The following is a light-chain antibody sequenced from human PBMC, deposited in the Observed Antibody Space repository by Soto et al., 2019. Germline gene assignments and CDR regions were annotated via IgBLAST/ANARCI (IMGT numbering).Light chain of an antibody. V-gene: IGLV1-44*01. CDR3: AAWDDSLNGVV. CDR1: SSNIGSNS. J-gene: IGLJ2*01. CDR2: SSN. Sequence: QSVLTQQPSASGTPGQRVTISCSGSSSNIGSNSVNWYQQLPGTAPKLLMYSSNQRPSGVPDRFSGSKSGTSASLAISGLQSEDEADYYCAAWDDSLNGVVFGGGTKLTV.